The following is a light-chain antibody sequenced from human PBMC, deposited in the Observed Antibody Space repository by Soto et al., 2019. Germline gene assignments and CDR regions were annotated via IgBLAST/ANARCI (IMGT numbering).Light chain of an antibody. CDR2: GAS. V-gene: IGKV3-20*01. CDR1: ESISRY. Sequence: EIVLTQSPATLSFSPVERATISFRASESISRYIAWYQQSPGQAPRLLIYGASNRATGIPDRFSGSGSGTDFTLTISRLEPEDFAVYYCQQYGSSGTFGQGTKVDIK. CDR3: QQYGSSGT. J-gene: IGKJ1*01.